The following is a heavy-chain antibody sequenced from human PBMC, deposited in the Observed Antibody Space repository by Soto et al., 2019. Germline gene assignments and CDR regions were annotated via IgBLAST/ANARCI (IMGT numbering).Heavy chain of an antibody. D-gene: IGHD2-21*01. V-gene: IGHV4-34*01. Sequence: SETLSLTGAVYGGAFSGYYWSWIRPPPGKGLEWIGEINHSGSTNYNPSLKSRVTISVDTSKNQFSLKLSSVTAADTAVYYCATTRRGGDYPLDYWGQGTLVTVSS. J-gene: IGHJ4*02. CDR2: INHSGST. CDR1: GGAFSGYY. CDR3: ATTRRGGDYPLDY.